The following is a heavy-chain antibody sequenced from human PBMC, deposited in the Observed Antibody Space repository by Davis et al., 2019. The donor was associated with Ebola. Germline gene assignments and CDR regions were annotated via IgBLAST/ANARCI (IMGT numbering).Heavy chain of an antibody. CDR3: ARDVEGYCSSKCYYYYMDV. CDR1: GGSVSSGSYY. D-gene: IGHD2-2*01. V-gene: IGHV4-61*01. CDR2: IYYSGST. Sequence: PSETLSLTCTVSGGSVSSGSYYWSWIRQPPGKGLEWIGYIYYSGSTNYNPSLKSRVTISVDTSKNQFSLKLSSVTAADTAVYYCARDVEGYCSSKCYYYYMDVWGKGTTVTVSS. J-gene: IGHJ6*03.